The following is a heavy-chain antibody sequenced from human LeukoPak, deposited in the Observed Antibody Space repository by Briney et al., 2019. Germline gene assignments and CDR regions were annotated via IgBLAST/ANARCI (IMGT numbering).Heavy chain of an antibody. D-gene: IGHD6-19*01. CDR3: ARGQDSSGWYNWFDP. V-gene: IGHV4-59*01. Sequence: PSETLSLTCTVSGGSISSYYWSWIRQPPGEGLEWIGYIYYSGSTNYSPSLKSRVTISVDTSKNQFSLKLSSVTAADTAVYYCARGQDSSGWYNWFDPWGQGTLVTVSS. CDR2: IYYSGST. J-gene: IGHJ5*02. CDR1: GGSISSYY.